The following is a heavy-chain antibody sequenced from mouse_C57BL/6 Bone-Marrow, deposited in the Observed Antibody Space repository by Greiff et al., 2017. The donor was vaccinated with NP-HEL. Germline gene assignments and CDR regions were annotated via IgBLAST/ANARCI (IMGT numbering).Heavy chain of an antibody. CDR1: GFNIKDDY. Sequence: VQLQQSGAELVRPGASVKLSCTASGFNIKDDYMHWVKQRPEQGLEWIGWIDPENGDTEYASKFQGKATITADTSSNTAYLQLSSLTAEDTAVYYCTTSYDGYRYYFDYWGQGTTLTVSS. V-gene: IGHV14-4*01. D-gene: IGHD2-3*01. CDR3: TTSYDGYRYYFDY. J-gene: IGHJ2*01. CDR2: IDPENGDT.